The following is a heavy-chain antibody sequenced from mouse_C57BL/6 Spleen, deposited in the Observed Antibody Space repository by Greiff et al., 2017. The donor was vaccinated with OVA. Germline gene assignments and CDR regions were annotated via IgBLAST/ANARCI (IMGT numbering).Heavy chain of an antibody. J-gene: IGHJ4*01. Sequence: LVKPGASVKIPCKASGYTFTDYNMDWVKQSHGKSLEWIGDINPNNGGTIYNQKFKGKATLTVDKSSSTAYMELRSLTSEDTAVYYCARRGSSYLYAMDYWGQGTSVTVSS. CDR2: INPNNGGT. V-gene: IGHV1-18*01. CDR1: GYTFTDYN. CDR3: ARRGSSYLYAMDY. D-gene: IGHD1-1*01.